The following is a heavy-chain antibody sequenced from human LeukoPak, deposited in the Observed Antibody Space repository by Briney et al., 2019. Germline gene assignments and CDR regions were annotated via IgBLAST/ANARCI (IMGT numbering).Heavy chain of an antibody. V-gene: IGHV1-2*02. CDR2: INPNSGGT. D-gene: IGHD1-14*01. CDR3: ATSRRSSPPYFDY. CDR1: GYTFTSYY. J-gene: IGHJ4*02. Sequence: GASVKVSCKASGYTFTSYYMHWVRQAPGQGLEWMGWINPNSGGTNYAQKFQGRVTMTRDTSISTAYMELSRLRSDDTAVYYCATSRRSSPPYFDYWGQGTLVTVSS.